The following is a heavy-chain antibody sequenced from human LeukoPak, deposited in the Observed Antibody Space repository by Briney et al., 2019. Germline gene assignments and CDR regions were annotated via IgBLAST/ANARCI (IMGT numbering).Heavy chain of an antibody. CDR3: VRRVAGTFHFDT. D-gene: IGHD6-19*01. J-gene: IGHJ4*02. CDR1: GESIKSTSNY. Sequence: PSETLSLTCSVSGESIKSTSNYWAWVRQPPGKGLEWIGHIYYSTNTYYNSSLKSRVTISDDTSKNQVSLSLRSVTAADTALYFCVRRVAGTFHFDTWAEGSLVSVSS. CDR2: IYYSTNT. V-gene: IGHV4-39*01.